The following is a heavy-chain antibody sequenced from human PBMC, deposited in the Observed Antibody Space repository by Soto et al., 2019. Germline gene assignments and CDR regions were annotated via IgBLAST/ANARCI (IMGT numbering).Heavy chain of an antibody. CDR3: ARDEWLVEDYFDY. J-gene: IGHJ4*02. V-gene: IGHV3-30-3*01. CDR1: GFTFSSYA. CDR2: ISYDGSNK. D-gene: IGHD6-19*01. Sequence: GGSLRLSCAASGFTFSSYAMHWVRQAPGKGLEWVAVISYDGSNKYYADSVKGRFTISRDNSKNTLYLQMNSLRAEDTAVYYCARDEWLVEDYFDYWGQGTLVTVSS.